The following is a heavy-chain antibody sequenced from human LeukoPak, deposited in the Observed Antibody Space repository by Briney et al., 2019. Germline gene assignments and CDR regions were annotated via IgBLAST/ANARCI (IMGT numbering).Heavy chain of an antibody. J-gene: IGHJ4*02. CDR1: GGSISSYY. CDR3: ARDGGYGSGPSF. CDR2: IPYSGST. D-gene: IGHD3-10*01. Sequence: SETLSLTCTVSGGSISSYYWSWIRQPPGKGLEWIGYIPYSGSTNYNPSLKSRVTISVDTSNNQFSLKLSSMTAADTAVYYCARDGGYGSGPSFWGQGTLVTVSS. V-gene: IGHV4-59*01.